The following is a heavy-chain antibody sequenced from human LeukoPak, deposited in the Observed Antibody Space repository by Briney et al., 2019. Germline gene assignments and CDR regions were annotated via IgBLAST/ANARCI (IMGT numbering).Heavy chain of an antibody. CDR2: IYTSGST. D-gene: IGHD4-17*01. Sequence: PSETLSLTCTVSGGSISSGSYYWSWIRQPAGKGLEWIGRIYTSGSTNYNPSLKSRVTMSLDTSKNQFSLKLSSVTAADTAVYYCARLTTVTSYYFDYWGQGTLVTVSS. CDR1: GGSISSGSYY. CDR3: ARLTTVTSYYFDY. J-gene: IGHJ4*02. V-gene: IGHV4-61*02.